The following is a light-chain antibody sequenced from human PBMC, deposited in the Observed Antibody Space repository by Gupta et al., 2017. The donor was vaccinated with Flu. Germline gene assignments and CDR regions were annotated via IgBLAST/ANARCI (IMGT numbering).Light chain of an antibody. V-gene: IGKV1-39*01. CDR2: AAS. CDR3: QQSYSTPRYT. CDR1: QSISSY. Sequence: DIQMTQPPSSLSASVGDRVTITCRASQSISSYLNWYQQKPGKAPKLLIYAASSLQSGVTSRFSGSGSGTDFTLTISSLQPEDFATYYCQQSYSTPRYTFGQGTKLEIK. J-gene: IGKJ2*01.